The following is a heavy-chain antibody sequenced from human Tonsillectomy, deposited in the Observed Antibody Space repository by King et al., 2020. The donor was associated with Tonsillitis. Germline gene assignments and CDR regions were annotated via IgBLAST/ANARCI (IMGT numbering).Heavy chain of an antibody. V-gene: IGHV3-23*04. J-gene: IGHJ4*02. CDR3: AALDSIAASGLYYFDY. D-gene: IGHD6-13*01. Sequence: VQLVESGGGLVQPGGSLRLSCAASGFTFSSYAMSWVRQAPGKGLEWVSAISGSGGSTYYADSVKGRFTISRDNSKNTLFLQMNSLRAEDTAVYYCAALDSIAASGLYYFDYWGQGPLVTVSS. CDR1: GFTFSSYA. CDR2: ISGSGGST.